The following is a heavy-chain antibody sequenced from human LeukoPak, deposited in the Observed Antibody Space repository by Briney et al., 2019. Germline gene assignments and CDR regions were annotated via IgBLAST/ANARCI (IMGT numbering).Heavy chain of an antibody. V-gene: IGHV3-7*01. CDR2: IRQDGSER. Sequence: GGSLRLSCTASGFIFGEYAMTWVRQAPGKGLEWVAHIRQDGSERHYVDSVKDRFTISRDNAKNSLDLQMDSLRAEDTAVYYCARDWGSTGYDLYDSWGQGTLVTVSS. CDR1: GFIFGEYA. CDR3: ARDWGSTGYDLYDS. J-gene: IGHJ4*02. D-gene: IGHD5-12*01.